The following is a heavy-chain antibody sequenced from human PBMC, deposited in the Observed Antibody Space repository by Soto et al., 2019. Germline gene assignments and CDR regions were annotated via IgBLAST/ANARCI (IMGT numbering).Heavy chain of an antibody. V-gene: IGHV3-48*02. CDR3: ARLYYDYV. D-gene: IGHD3-3*01. Sequence: GGSLRLSCSASGWTFSIYSMNWVRQAPGKGLEWIAYIDSESDTIFYADSVKGRFTISRDNAKNSLFLQMNSLTDEDTAVYYCARLYYDYVWGQGTRVTVSS. CDR1: GWTFSIYS. CDR2: IDSESDTI. J-gene: IGHJ6*02.